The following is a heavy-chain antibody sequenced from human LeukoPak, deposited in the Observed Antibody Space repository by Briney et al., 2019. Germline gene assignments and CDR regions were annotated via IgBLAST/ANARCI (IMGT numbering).Heavy chain of an antibody. D-gene: IGHD2-2*01. J-gene: IGHJ4*02. Sequence: ASVKVSCKASGYTFTGYYMHWVRQAPGQGFEWMGWINPNSGGTNYAQKFQGRVTMTRDTSISTAYMELSRLRSDDTAVYYCARDKGYCSSTSCLVLDYWGQGTLVTVSS. V-gene: IGHV1-2*02. CDR3: ARDKGYCSSTSCLVLDY. CDR1: GYTFTGYY. CDR2: INPNSGGT.